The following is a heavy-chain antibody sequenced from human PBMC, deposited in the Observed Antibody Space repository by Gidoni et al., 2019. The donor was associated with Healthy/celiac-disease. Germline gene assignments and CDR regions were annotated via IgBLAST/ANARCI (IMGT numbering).Heavy chain of an antibody. V-gene: IGHV4-59*01. CDR1: GGSISSYY. J-gene: IGHJ4*02. CDR2: IYYSGST. Sequence: QVQLQESGPGLVKPSETLSLTCTVSGGSISSYYWRWIRQPPGKGLEWIGYIYYSGSTNYNPSLKSRVTISVDTSKNQFSLKLSSVTAADTAVYYCARDSGSGWYDYWGQGTLVTVSS. CDR3: ARDSGSGWYDY. D-gene: IGHD6-19*01.